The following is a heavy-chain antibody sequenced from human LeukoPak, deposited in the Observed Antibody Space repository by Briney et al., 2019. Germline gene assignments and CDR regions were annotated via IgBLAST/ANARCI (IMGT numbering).Heavy chain of an antibody. J-gene: IGHJ4*02. CDR1: GFTFSSYE. CDR2: ISYDGSNK. V-gene: IGHV3-30*04. Sequence: GGSLRLSCAASGFTFSSYETNWVRQAPGKGLEWVAVISYDGSNKYYADSVKGRFTISRDNSKNTLYLQMNSLRAEDTAVYYCARGQFRLGYYGSSGFDYWGQGTLVTVSS. D-gene: IGHD3-22*01. CDR3: ARGQFRLGYYGSSGFDY.